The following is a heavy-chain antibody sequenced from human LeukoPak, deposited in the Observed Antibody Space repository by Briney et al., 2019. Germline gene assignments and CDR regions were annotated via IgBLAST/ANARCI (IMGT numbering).Heavy chain of an antibody. V-gene: IGHV4-39*07. Sequence: KPSETLSLTCTVSGGSISSSSYYWSWIRQPPGMGLEWIGEINHSGSTIYNPSLKSRVTILLDTSKNQFSLKLTSVTAADTAVYFCATEPGYCSGGRCYGGWFDPWGQGTLVTVSS. CDR2: INHSGST. CDR3: ATEPGYCSGGRCYGGWFDP. CDR1: GGSISSSSYY. J-gene: IGHJ5*02. D-gene: IGHD2-15*01.